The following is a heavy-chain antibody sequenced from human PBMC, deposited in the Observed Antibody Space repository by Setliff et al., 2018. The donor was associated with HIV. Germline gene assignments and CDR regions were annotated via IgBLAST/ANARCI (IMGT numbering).Heavy chain of an antibody. CDR1: GGSFSGYY. CDR2: INHSGST. CDR3: ARERGPVGVVAAAYYYYMDV. V-gene: IGHV4-34*01. J-gene: IGHJ6*03. D-gene: IGHD2-15*01. Sequence: SETLSLTCADYGGSFSGYYWSWIRQPPGKGLEWIGEINHSGSTNYNPSLKSRVTISVDTSKNQFSLKLSSVTAADTAVYYCARERGPVGVVAAAYYYYMDVWGKGTKVTVSS.